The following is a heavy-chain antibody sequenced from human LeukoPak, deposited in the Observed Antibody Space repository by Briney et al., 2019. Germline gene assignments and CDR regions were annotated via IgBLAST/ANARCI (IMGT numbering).Heavy chain of an antibody. Sequence: SETLSLTCTVSGGSISSYYWIWIRQSPGKGLEWIGRIYTSGSTNYNPSLKSRVTISVDASTHQFSLKLSSVTAADTAVYYCARDRYYDSSGYSPLPDWGQGTLVTVSS. D-gene: IGHD3-22*01. CDR1: GGSISSYY. CDR2: IYTSGST. V-gene: IGHV4-4*08. J-gene: IGHJ4*02. CDR3: ARDRYYDSSGYSPLPD.